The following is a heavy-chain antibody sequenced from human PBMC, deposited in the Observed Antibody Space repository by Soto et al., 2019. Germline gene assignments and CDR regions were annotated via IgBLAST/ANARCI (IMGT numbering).Heavy chain of an antibody. J-gene: IGHJ6*02. V-gene: IGHV1-2*02. CDR1: GYIFTGYH. CDR3: AREELPIYYSGMDV. D-gene: IGHD1-7*01. CDR2: INPNSGCT. Sequence: GASVKVSCKASGYIFTGYHMHWVRQAPGQGLEWMGWINPNSGCTKYAQKFQGRVTMTRDTSISTAYMELISLGSDDTAVYYCAREELPIYYSGMDVWGQGTTVTVSS.